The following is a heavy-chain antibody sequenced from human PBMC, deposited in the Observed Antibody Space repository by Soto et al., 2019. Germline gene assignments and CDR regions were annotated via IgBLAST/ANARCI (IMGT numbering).Heavy chain of an antibody. CDR2: ISGDGSST. CDR1: EFTFRSYW. V-gene: IGHV3-74*01. Sequence: EVQLVDSGGGLVQPGGSLRLSCAASEFTFRSYWMHWVRQSPGKGLVWVSRISGDGSSTTYADSVRGRFTISRDNAKNTVYLQMDSLRAEDTAVYYCAKGGVGSTSNAFDIWGQGTMVTVSS. CDR3: AKGGVGSTSNAFDI. J-gene: IGHJ3*02. D-gene: IGHD1-26*01.